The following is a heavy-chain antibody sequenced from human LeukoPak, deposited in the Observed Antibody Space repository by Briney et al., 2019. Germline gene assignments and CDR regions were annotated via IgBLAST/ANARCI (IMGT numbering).Heavy chain of an antibody. CDR1: GGSFSGYY. J-gene: IGHJ4*02. D-gene: IGHD6-13*01. CDR3: ARVLSQQLPDY. CDR2: INHSGST. Sequence: SETLSLTCAVYGGSFSGYYWSWIRQPPGKGLEWIGEINHSGSTNYNPSLKSRVTISVDTSKNQFSLKLSSVTAADTAVYYCARVLSQQLPDYWGQGTLVTVSS. V-gene: IGHV4-34*01.